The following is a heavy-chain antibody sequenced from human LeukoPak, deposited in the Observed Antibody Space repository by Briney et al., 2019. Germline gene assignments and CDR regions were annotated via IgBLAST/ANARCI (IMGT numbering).Heavy chain of an antibody. D-gene: IGHD6-19*01. CDR3: ARRAGTGYFDY. J-gene: IGHJ4*02. CDR1: GYTFTYYW. CDR2: IFPGDSDT. V-gene: IGHV5-51*01. Sequence: GESLKISCRPSGYTFTYYWVAWLRQMPGKGLEWMGFIFPGDSDTRYSPSFQGQVTISADKSTSTAYLQWSSLTASDTGIYYCARRAGTGYFDYWGQGSLVTVSS.